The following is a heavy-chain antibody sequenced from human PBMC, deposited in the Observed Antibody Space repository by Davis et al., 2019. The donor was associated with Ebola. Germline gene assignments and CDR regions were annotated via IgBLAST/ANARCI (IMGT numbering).Heavy chain of an antibody. CDR2: ISAYNGNT. Sequence: AASVKVSCKASGYAFTSYGISWVRQAPGQGLEWMGWISAYNGNTNYAQKLQGRVTMTTDTSTSTAYMELRSLRSDDTAVYYCARGRIVVVVAARDYYYGMDVWGQGTTVTVSS. CDR3: ARGRIVVVVAARDYYYGMDV. D-gene: IGHD2-15*01. J-gene: IGHJ6*02. CDR1: GYAFTSYG. V-gene: IGHV1-18*01.